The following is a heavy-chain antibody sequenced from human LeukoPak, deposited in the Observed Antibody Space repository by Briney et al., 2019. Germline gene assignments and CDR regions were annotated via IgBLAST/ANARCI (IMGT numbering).Heavy chain of an antibody. D-gene: IGHD5-18*01. V-gene: IGHV4-39*07. CDR3: AREIQLWLGRFFDY. J-gene: IGHJ4*02. Sequence: SETLSLTCTVSGGSISSSSYYWGWIRQPPGKGLEWIGSIYYSGSTSYNPSLKSRVALSVDTSKNQFSLKLSSVTAADTAVCYCAREIQLWLGRFFDYWGQGTLVTVSS. CDR1: GGSISSSSYY. CDR2: IYYSGST.